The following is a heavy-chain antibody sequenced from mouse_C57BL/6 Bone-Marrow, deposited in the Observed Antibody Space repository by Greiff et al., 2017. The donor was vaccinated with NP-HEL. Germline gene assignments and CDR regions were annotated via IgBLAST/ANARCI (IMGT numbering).Heavy chain of an antibody. V-gene: IGHV1-80*01. CDR1: GYAFSSYW. Sequence: QVQLKESGAELVKPGASVKISCKASGYAFSSYWMNWVKQRPGKGLEWIGQIYPGDGDTNYNGKFKGKATLTADKSSSTAYMQLSSLTSEDSAVYFCARGHMTSYWGQGTLVTVSA. CDR3: ARGHMTSY. J-gene: IGHJ3*01. CDR2: IYPGDGDT. D-gene: IGHD2-3*01.